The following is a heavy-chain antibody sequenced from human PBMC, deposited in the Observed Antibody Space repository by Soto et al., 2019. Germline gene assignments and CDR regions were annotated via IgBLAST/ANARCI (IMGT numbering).Heavy chain of an antibody. V-gene: IGHV2-5*02. CDR1: GFSLSTSGVG. D-gene: IGHD6-19*01. J-gene: IGHJ4*02. CDR2: IYWDDDK. CDR3: AHSDNYNSGWLFDY. Sequence: QITLKESGPTLVKPTQTLTLTCTFSGFSLSTSGVGVGWIRQPPGKALEWLTLIYWDDDKRYSPSLKSRLTSTKDTPKNQVVLTMTNMDPVDTATYYCAHSDNYNSGWLFDYWGQGALVTVSS.